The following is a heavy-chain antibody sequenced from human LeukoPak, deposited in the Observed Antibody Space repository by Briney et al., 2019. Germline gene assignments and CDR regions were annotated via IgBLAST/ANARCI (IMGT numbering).Heavy chain of an antibody. Sequence: ASVKVSCKASGYTFTSYDMNWVRQATGQGLEWMGLMNPNSGNTGYAQKFQGRVTMTRNTSTSTAYMELSSLRSEDTAVYYCARGAASSKYYYYYYYMDVWGKGTTVTVSS. CDR3: ARGAASSKYYYYYYYMDV. J-gene: IGHJ6*03. D-gene: IGHD6-13*01. CDR1: GYTFTSYD. CDR2: MNPNSGNT. V-gene: IGHV1-8*02.